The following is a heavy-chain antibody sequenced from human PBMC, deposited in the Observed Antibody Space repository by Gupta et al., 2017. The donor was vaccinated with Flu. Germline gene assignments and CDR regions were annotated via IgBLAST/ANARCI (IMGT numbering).Heavy chain of an antibody. CDR3: AREVGNNRLDP. CDR2: ISFDGTDT. CDR1: GFAFSTYF. D-gene: IGHD1-26*01. J-gene: IGHJ5*02. Sequence: AAGFAFSTYFMRWVRQAPGKGLVGVSRISFDGTDTSYADAVRGRFTISRENTKNTLYLQMNRLRAEDTALYYCAREVGNNRLDPGGQGTMVTVSS. V-gene: IGHV3-74*01.